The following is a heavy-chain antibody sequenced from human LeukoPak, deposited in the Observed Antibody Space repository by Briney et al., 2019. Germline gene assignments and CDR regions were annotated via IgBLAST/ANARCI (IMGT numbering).Heavy chain of an antibody. CDR3: ARDGITLVRGGTPYYYYYMDV. CDR2: INPSGGST. V-gene: IGHV1-46*01. J-gene: IGHJ6*03. Sequence: ASVKVSCKASGYTFTSYYMHWVRQAPGQGLEWMGIINPSGGSTSYAQKFQGRVTMTRDTSISTAYMELSRLRSDDTAVYYCARDGITLVRGGTPYYYYYMDVWGKGTTVTISS. CDR1: GYTFTSYY. D-gene: IGHD3-10*01.